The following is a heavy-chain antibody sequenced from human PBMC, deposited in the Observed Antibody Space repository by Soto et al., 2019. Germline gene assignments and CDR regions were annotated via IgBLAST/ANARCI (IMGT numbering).Heavy chain of an antibody. Sequence: ASVKVSCKASGYTFTSYGISWVRQAPGQGLEWMGWISTYNGNTNYAQKLQGRVTMTTDTSTSTAYMELSSLRSEDTAVYYCARVLNVNRYYYDSSGYYLGGMDVWGQGTTVTVSS. V-gene: IGHV1-18*04. J-gene: IGHJ6*02. CDR3: ARVLNVNRYYYDSSGYYLGGMDV. D-gene: IGHD3-22*01. CDR1: GYTFTSYG. CDR2: ISTYNGNT.